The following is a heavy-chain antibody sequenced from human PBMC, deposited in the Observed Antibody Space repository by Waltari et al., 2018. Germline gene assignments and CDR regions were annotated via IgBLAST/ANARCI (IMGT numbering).Heavy chain of an antibody. V-gene: IGHV4-39*07. Sequence: QLQLQESGPGLVKPSETLSLTCTVSGGSISSSSYYWGWIRQPPGKGLEWIGSIYYSGSTYYNPSLKSRVTISVDTSKNQFSLKRSSVTAADTAVYYCARVLIAAIVYFDYWGQGTLVTVSS. D-gene: IGHD6-13*01. CDR3: ARVLIAAIVYFDY. CDR2: IYYSGST. CDR1: GGSISSSSYY. J-gene: IGHJ4*02.